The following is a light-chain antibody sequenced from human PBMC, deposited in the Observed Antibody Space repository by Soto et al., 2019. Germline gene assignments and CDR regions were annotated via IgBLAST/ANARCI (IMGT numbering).Light chain of an antibody. V-gene: IGKV2-28*01. Sequence: PLSLPVTLGQPASISCRSSQRLLHSNGYNSLHWYLQKPGQSPQLLIYLGSNRASGVPDRFSGSGSGTDFTLKISRVEAEDVGVFYCMQALQVPSTFGQGTKVDIK. CDR2: LGS. J-gene: IGKJ1*01. CDR3: MQALQVPST. CDR1: QRLLHSNGYNS.